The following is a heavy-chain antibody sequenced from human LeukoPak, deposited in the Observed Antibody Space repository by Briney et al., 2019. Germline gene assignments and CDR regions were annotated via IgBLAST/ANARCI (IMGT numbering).Heavy chain of an antibody. CDR3: AREAAAAVDY. Sequence: GSLRLSCAASGFTFSSYSMNWVRQAPGKGLEWVSSISSSSSYIYYADSVKGRFTISRDNVKNSLYLQMNSLRAEDTAVYYCAREAAAAVDYWGQGTLVAVSS. D-gene: IGHD6-13*01. V-gene: IGHV3-21*01. CDR2: ISSSSSYI. CDR1: GFTFSSYS. J-gene: IGHJ4*02.